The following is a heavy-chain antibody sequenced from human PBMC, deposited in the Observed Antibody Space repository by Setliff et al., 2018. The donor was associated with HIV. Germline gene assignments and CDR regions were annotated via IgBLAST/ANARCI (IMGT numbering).Heavy chain of an antibody. CDR3: ATQRGGGYFLGHIYYPDYAFDV. CDR1: GDAFTYLV. V-gene: IGHV1-3*03. CDR2: VNPGTGEV. J-gene: IGHJ3*01. D-gene: IGHD2-15*01. Sequence: GASVKVSCKASGDAFTYLVTHWVRQAPGQGPEWLGRVNPGTGEVEYAEGFHDRLTIARDTAANAVYMELVSLTSEDLAVYFCATQRGGGYFLGHIYYPDYAFDVWGQGTLVTVSS.